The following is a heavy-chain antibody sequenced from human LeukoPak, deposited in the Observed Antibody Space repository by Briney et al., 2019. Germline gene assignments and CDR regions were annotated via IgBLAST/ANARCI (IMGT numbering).Heavy chain of an antibody. V-gene: IGHV3-15*01. CDR1: GFTFKNAW. CDR3: STDGGGYIEFGH. CDR2: IKDKEDGETR. Sequence: PGGSLRLSCGASGFTFKNAWMNWVRQAPGKGLEWVGRIKDKEDGETRDYAASVQGRFIISRDDSKNTVYLQMNRLRIEDTGIYYCSTDGGGYIEFGHWGQGILVSVSA. J-gene: IGHJ4*02. D-gene: IGHD5-12*01.